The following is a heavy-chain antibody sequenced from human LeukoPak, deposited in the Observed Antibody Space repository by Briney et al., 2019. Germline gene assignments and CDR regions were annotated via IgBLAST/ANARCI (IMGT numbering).Heavy chain of an antibody. J-gene: IGHJ5*02. Sequence: GASVKVSCKASGYTFTRHTINWVRQAPGQGLEWMGWINTNTVNPTHAQGFTGRFVFSLDTSVSTAYLQISSLKAGDTAVYYCARDLGWLQSSRPNWFDTWGQGTLVTVSS. CDR2: INTNTVNP. D-gene: IGHD5-24*01. V-gene: IGHV7-4-1*02. CDR1: GYTFTRHT. CDR3: ARDLGWLQSSRPNWFDT.